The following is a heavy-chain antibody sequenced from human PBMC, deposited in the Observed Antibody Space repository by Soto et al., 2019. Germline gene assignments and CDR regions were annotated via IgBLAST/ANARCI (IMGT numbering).Heavy chain of an antibody. CDR2: ISSSSSYI. V-gene: IGHV3-21*01. CDR3: ARDTPGNYDFWSGYSDFDY. Sequence: GGSLRLSCAASGFTFSSYSMNWVRQAPGKGLEWVSSISSSSSYIYYADSVKGRFTISRDNAKNSLYLQMNSLRAEDTAVYYCARDTPGNYDFWSGYSDFDYWGQGTLVTVSS. J-gene: IGHJ4*02. CDR1: GFTFSSYS. D-gene: IGHD3-3*01.